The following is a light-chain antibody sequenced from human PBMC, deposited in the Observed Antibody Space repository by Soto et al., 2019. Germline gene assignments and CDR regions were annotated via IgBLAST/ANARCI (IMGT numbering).Light chain of an antibody. CDR1: SSDVGSYNL. Sequence: QSALTQPASVSGSPGQSITISCTGTSSDVGSYNLVSWYQQHPGKAPKLMIYEGSKRPSGVSNRFSGSKSGNTASLTISGLQAEDEADYYCCSYAGSSTHVVFGGWTKLTVL. CDR2: EGS. J-gene: IGLJ2*01. CDR3: CSYAGSSTHVV. V-gene: IGLV2-23*01.